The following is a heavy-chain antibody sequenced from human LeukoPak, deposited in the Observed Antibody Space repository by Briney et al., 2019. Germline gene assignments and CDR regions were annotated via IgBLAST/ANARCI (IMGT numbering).Heavy chain of an antibody. CDR3: ASLAAARPHGAFDI. CDR2: INWNGGST. J-gene: IGHJ3*02. V-gene: IGHV3-20*04. Sequence: GGSLRLSCAASGFTFDDYGMSWVRQAPGEGLEWASGINWNGGSTGYADSVKGRFTISRDNAKNSLYLQMNSLRAEDTALYYCASLAAARPHGAFDIWGQGTMVTVSS. CDR1: GFTFDDYG. D-gene: IGHD6-13*01.